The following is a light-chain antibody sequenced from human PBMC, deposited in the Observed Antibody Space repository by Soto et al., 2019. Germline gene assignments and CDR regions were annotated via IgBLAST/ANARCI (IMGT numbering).Light chain of an antibody. CDR3: ASYTSSSTSVI. V-gene: IGLV1-47*02. Sequence: QSVLTQPPSASGTPGQRITISCSGSSSNLGSNYVFWYQQLPGAAPKLLMYNNNQRPSGISSRFSGSKSGNTASLTISGLQAEDEADYYCASYTSSSTSVIFGRGTKLTVL. J-gene: IGLJ2*01. CDR2: NNN. CDR1: SSNLGSNY.